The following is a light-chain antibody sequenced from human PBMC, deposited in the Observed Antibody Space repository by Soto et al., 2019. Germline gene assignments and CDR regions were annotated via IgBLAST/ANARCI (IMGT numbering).Light chain of an antibody. Sequence: QSVLTQPPSASGTPGQRVTISCSGSSSNIGSNFVYWYQQFPGTAPKLLIYRNNQRPSGVPDRFSGSKSGTSASLAITGIQAEDVADYYCQTYDRSPSGHVFGTGTKLTVL. CDR3: QTYDRSPSGHV. CDR2: RNN. J-gene: IGLJ1*01. CDR1: SSNIGSNF. V-gene: IGLV1-47*01.